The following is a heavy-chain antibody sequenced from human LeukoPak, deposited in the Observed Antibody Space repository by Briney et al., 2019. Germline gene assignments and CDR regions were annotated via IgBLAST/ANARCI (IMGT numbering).Heavy chain of an antibody. J-gene: IGHJ4*02. CDR2: ILVGSGNT. D-gene: IGHD2-2*01. CDR1: GFTFTSTA. Sequence: ASVKVSCKASGFTFTSTAVQWARQARGQRLEWIGWILVGSGNTNYAQMFQERVTLTWDVSTSTAYMVLSSLRSEDPAIYYCASDPPYTSSSAWWGQGTLVTVSS. CDR3: ASDPPYTSSSAW. V-gene: IGHV1-58*01.